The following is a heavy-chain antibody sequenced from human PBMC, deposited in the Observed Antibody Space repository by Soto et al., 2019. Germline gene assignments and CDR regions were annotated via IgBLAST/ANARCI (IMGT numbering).Heavy chain of an antibody. CDR2: EYSGST. CDR1: GASISRDH. V-gene: IGHV4-59*08. CDR3: ATYTRAGGGRGY. J-gene: IGHJ4*02. D-gene: IGHD3-16*01. Sequence: QVQLQESGPGLVKPSETLSLTCTVSGASISRDHWNWIRQPPGKGLEWIGEYSGSTNYNPSLKRRVTISVDTPKNQFPLKLSSVTAADTAVYFCATYTRAGGGRGYWGQGTLVTVSS.